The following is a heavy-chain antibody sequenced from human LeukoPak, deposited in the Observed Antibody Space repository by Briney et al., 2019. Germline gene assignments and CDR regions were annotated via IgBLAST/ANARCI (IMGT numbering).Heavy chain of an antibody. CDR3: ARGGSGWYGTDY. V-gene: IGHV1-8*02. Sequence: ASVKVSCKASGGTFSSYAISWVRQATGQGLEWMGWMNPNSGNTGYAQKFQGRVTMTRNTSISTAYMELSSLRSEDTAVYYCARGGSGWYGTDYWGQGTLVTVSS. CDR2: MNPNSGNT. J-gene: IGHJ4*02. D-gene: IGHD6-19*01. CDR1: GGTFSSYA.